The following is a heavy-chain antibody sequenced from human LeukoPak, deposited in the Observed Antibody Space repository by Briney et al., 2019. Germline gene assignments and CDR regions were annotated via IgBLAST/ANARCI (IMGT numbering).Heavy chain of an antibody. CDR2: IWYDGSNK. J-gene: IGHJ5*02. D-gene: IGHD2-2*01. V-gene: IGHV3-30*02. CDR3: AKGLGIVVVPAAMAFDP. Sequence: GGSLRLSCAASGFTFSSYGMHWVRQAPGKGLEWVAVIWYDGSNKYYADSVKGRFTISRDNSKNTLYLQMNSLRAEDTALYYCAKGLGIVVVPAAMAFDPWGQGTLVTVSS. CDR1: GFTFSSYG.